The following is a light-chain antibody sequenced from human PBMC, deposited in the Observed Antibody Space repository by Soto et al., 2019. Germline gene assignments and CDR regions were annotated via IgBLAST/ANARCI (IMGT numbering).Light chain of an antibody. V-gene: IGLV2-11*01. Sequence: QSALTQPRSVSGSPGQSVTISCTGTSSDVGAYNHVSWYQQHPGKAPKLMIYDVSERPSGVPDRFSGSKSANTASLTISGLQAEDEADYYCCSYAGTYTYVFGTGTKLNVL. CDR2: DVS. CDR3: CSYAGTYTYV. CDR1: SSDVGAYNH. J-gene: IGLJ1*01.